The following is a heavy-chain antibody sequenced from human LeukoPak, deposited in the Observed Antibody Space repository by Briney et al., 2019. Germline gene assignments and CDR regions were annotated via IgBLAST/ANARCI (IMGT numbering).Heavy chain of an antibody. Sequence: ASVKVSCKASGYTFTSYDINWVRQATGQGLEWMGWMNPNSGNTGYAQKFQGRVTMTRNTSISTAYMELSSLRTEDTAVYYCAKVPLVTVTTSGSWFDPWGQGTLVTVSS. CDR3: AKVPLVTVTTSGSWFDP. CDR2: MNPNSGNT. J-gene: IGHJ5*02. V-gene: IGHV1-8*01. CDR1: GYTFTSYD. D-gene: IGHD4-17*01.